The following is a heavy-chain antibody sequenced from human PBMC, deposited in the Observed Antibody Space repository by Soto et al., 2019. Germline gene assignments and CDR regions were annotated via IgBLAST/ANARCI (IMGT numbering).Heavy chain of an antibody. V-gene: IGHV3-74*01. J-gene: IGHJ4*02. CDR2: INTDGTST. CDR3: ASLSAPTDY. D-gene: IGHD6-25*01. CDR1: GFMFSSYW. Sequence: GGSLRLSCAASGFMFSSYWMHWVRQAPGKGLVRVSEINTDGTSTNYADSVKGRFTISRDNGKKTLYLQMNSLRLEDTAVYYCASLSAPTDYWGQGTLVTVSS.